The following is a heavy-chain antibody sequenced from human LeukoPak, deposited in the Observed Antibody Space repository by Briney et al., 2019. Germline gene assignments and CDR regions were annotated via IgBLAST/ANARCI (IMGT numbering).Heavy chain of an antibody. D-gene: IGHD2-2*03. J-gene: IGHJ6*02. Sequence: SLKVSCKASGGTFSSCAISWVRQAPGQGLEWMGGIIPIFGTANYAQKFQGRVTITADESTSTAYMELSSLRSEDTAVYYCASNPLEIVVVPALAYYYGMDVWGQGTTVTVSS. V-gene: IGHV1-69*01. CDR1: GGTFSSCA. CDR3: ASNPLEIVVVPALAYYYGMDV. CDR2: IIPIFGTA.